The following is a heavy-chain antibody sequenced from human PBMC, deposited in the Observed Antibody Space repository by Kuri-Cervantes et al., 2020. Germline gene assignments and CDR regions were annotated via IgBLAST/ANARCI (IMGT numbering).Heavy chain of an antibody. CDR2: INHSGST. Sequence: SETLSLTCAVYGGSFSGYYWSWIRQPPGKGLEWIGEINHSGSTNYNPSLKSRVTISVDTSKNQFSLKLSSVTAADTAVYYCARLPGYYKGHFDYWGQGTLVTVSS. CDR1: GGSFSGYY. J-gene: IGHJ4*02. V-gene: IGHV4-34*01. D-gene: IGHD3-9*01. CDR3: ARLPGYYKGHFDY.